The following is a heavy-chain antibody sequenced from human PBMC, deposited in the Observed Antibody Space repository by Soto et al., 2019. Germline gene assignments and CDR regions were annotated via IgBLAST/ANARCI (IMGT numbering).Heavy chain of an antibody. CDR3: ARDRYYYDSSGYYDY. CDR1: GFTFSSYA. J-gene: IGHJ4*02. D-gene: IGHD3-22*01. V-gene: IGHV3-30-3*01. CDR2: ISYDGSNK. Sequence: QVQLVESGGGVVQPGRSLRLSCAASGFTFSSYAMHWVRQAPGKGLEWVAVISYDGSNKYYADSVKGRFTISRDNSKNTLYLQMNSLRAEDTAVYYCARDRYYYDSSGYYDYWGQGTLFTVSS.